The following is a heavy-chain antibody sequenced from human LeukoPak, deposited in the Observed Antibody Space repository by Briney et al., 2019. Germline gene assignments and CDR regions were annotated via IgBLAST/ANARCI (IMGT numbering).Heavy chain of an antibody. CDR1: GGSISSGGYY. V-gene: IGHV4-31*03. J-gene: IGHJ6*02. D-gene: IGHD3-22*01. CDR3: ARSLHSVTSGYYPHYYYYGMDV. Sequence: PSETLSLTCTVSGGSISSGGYYWSWIRQHPGKGLEWIGYIYYSGSTYYNPSLKSRVTISVDTSKNQFSLKLSSVTAADTAAYYCARSLHSVTSGYYPHYYYYGMDVWGQGTTVTVSS. CDR2: IYYSGST.